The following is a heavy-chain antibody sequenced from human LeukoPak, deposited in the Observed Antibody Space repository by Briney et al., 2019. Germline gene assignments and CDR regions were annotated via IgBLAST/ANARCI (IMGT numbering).Heavy chain of an antibody. Sequence: GGSLRLSCAASGFTFSSYSMNWVRQAPGKGLEWVSYISSSSSTIYYADSVKGRFTISRDNSKNTLYLQMNSLRAEDTAVYYCATTKDVLLWFGELSAGGFDYWGQGTLVTVSS. V-gene: IGHV3-48*01. CDR3: ATTKDVLLWFGELSAGGFDY. CDR2: ISSSSSTI. D-gene: IGHD3-10*01. CDR1: GFTFSSYS. J-gene: IGHJ4*02.